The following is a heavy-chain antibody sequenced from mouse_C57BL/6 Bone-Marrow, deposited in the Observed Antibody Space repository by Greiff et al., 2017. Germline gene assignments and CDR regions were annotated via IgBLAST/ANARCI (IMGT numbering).Heavy chain of an antibody. Sequence: QVQLQQPGAELVKPGASVKLSCKASGYTFTSYWMQWVKQRPGQGLEWIGEIDPSDSYTNYNQKFKGKATLTVDTSSSTAYMQLSSLTSEDSAVYYCARSYRWFAYWGQGTLVTVSA. CDR3: ARSYRWFAY. CDR2: IDPSDSYT. J-gene: IGHJ3*01. CDR1: GYTFTSYW. D-gene: IGHD6-5*01. V-gene: IGHV1-50*01.